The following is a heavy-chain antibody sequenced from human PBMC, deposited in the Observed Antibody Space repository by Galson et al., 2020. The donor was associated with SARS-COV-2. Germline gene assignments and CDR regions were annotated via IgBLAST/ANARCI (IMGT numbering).Heavy chain of an antibody. D-gene: IGHD1-20*01. J-gene: IGHJ3*02. CDR3: ARESPLTSLKGLDAFDI. V-gene: IGHV4-61*01. CDR1: GGSVSSGSYY. CDR2: IYYSGST. Sequence: SETLSLTCTVSGGSVSSGSYYWSWIRQPPGKGLEWIGYIYYSGSTNYNPSLKSRVTISVDTSKNQFSLKLSSVTAADTAVYYCARESPLTSLKGLDAFDIWGQGTRVTVSS.